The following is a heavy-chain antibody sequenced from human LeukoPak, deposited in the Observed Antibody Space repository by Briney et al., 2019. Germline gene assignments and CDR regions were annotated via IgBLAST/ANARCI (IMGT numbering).Heavy chain of an antibody. Sequence: SETLSLTCTVSGGSINSYYWSWIRQPPGKGLEWIGEINHSGSTNYNPSLKSRVTISVDTSKNQFSLKLSSVTAADTAVYYCARGVDIIVVPAALGVYYFDYWGQGTLVTVSS. V-gene: IGHV4-34*01. CDR1: GGSINSYY. D-gene: IGHD2-2*03. J-gene: IGHJ4*02. CDR2: INHSGST. CDR3: ARGVDIIVVPAALGVYYFDY.